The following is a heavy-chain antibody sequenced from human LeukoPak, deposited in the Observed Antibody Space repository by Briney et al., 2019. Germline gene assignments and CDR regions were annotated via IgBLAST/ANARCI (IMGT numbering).Heavy chain of an antibody. J-gene: IGHJ4*02. D-gene: IGHD3-10*01. V-gene: IGHV3-11*03. Sequence: GGSLRLSCAASGFTFSDYYMSWIRQAPGKGLEWVSYISSSSSHTNYADSVKGRFTISRDNAKNSLYLQMDSLRAEDTAVYYCATFRAYYYGSGSRYLDYWGQGTLVTVSS. CDR2: ISSSSSHT. CDR3: ATFRAYYYGSGSRYLDY. CDR1: GFTFSDYY.